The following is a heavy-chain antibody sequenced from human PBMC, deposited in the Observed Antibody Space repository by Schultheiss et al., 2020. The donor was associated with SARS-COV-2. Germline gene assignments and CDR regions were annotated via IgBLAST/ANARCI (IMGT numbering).Heavy chain of an antibody. CDR1: GFTFSAYW. CDR3: GRSSGYSYGEIDY. V-gene: IGHV3-74*01. Sequence: GESLKISCAASGFTFSAYWMHWVRQVPGKGLVWVSRINSDGRSTSYADSVKGRFIISRDNAKNTLYLQMNSLRAEDTAVYYCGRSSGYSYGEIDYWGQGTLVTVSS. J-gene: IGHJ4*02. D-gene: IGHD5-18*01. CDR2: INSDGRST.